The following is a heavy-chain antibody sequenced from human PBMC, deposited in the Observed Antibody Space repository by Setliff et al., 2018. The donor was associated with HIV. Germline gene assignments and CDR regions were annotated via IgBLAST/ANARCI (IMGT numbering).Heavy chain of an antibody. CDR1: GVSISRYY. CDR3: ARAFSGYKYDSWGFEM. D-gene: IGHD5-18*01. J-gene: IGHJ3*02. V-gene: IGHV4-59*01. Sequence: SETLSLTCTVSGVSISRYYWNWIRQPPGKGLEWIGYFSFSADNKYNPSLQSRVAISGDTSKNQFSLTLNSLTAADTALYYCARAFSGYKYDSWGFEMWGRGTMVTVSS. CDR2: FSFSADN.